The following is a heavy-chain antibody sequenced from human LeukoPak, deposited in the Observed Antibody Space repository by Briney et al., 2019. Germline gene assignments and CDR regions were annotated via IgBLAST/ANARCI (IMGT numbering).Heavy chain of an antibody. V-gene: IGHV1-8*01. CDR2: MNPNSGRT. J-gene: IGHJ4*02. CDR1: GYTLTSYD. CDR3: TRETSSRYFDY. Sequence: AAVKVSCKASGYTLTSYDINWVRQATGQGLEWMGWMNPNSGRTGYAQNFQGRITITRNTSISTAYMELSSLRSEDTAVYYCTRETSSRYFDYWGQGTLVTVSS.